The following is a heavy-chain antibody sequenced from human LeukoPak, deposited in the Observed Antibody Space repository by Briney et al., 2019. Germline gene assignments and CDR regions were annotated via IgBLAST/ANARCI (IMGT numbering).Heavy chain of an antibody. V-gene: IGHV3-23*01. J-gene: IGHJ4*02. CDR1: GFTFSSYA. CDR3: AKDRGGSGSYSGVYYFDY. CDR2: ISGSGGST. Sequence: GGSLRLSCAASGFTFSSYAMSWVLQAPGKGLEWVSAISGSGGSTYYADSVKGRFTISRDNSKNTLYLQMNSLRAEDTAVYYCAKDRGGSGSYSGVYYFDYWGQGTLVTVSS. D-gene: IGHD1-26*01.